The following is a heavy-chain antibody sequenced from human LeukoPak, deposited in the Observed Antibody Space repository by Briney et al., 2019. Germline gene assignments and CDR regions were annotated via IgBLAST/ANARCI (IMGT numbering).Heavy chain of an antibody. J-gene: IGHJ3*02. V-gene: IGHV3-21*01. CDR3: AREHDTLRAFDI. Sequence: GGSLRLSCAASGFTFSSYNMSWVRQAPGKGLEWVSSISSSSSYIYYADSEKGRFTISRDNAKNSLYLQMSSLRAEDTAVYYCAREHDTLRAFDIWGQGTMVTVFS. CDR2: ISSSSSYI. CDR1: GFTFSSYN. D-gene: IGHD3-9*01.